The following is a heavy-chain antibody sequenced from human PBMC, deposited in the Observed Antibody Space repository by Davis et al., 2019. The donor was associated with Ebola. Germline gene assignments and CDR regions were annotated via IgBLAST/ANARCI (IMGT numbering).Heavy chain of an antibody. V-gene: IGHV3-74*01. CDR1: GLTFRSYT. J-gene: IGHJ5*01. CDR2: INSEGSST. CDR3: ARVRATIPLVWFDY. D-gene: IGHD5-12*01. Sequence: PGGLLRLPCAAPGLTFRSYTMNWVRQAPGKGLVWVSRINSEGSSTNYADSVKGRFTISRDNAKNTLYLQMNSLRAEETAVYYCARVRATIPLVWFDYWGQGTLVTVSS.